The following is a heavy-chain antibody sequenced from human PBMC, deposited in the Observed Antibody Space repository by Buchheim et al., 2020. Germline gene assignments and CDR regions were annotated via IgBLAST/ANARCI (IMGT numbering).Heavy chain of an antibody. V-gene: IGHV4-30-4*01. Sequence: QVQLQESGPGLVKPSQTLSLTCTVSGGSISSGDYYWSWIRQPPGKGLEWIGYIYYSGSTYYNPSLKSRVTLSVATTKHQFSLKLSSVTAADTAVYYCARGTPYYYDSSGYYLWGQGTL. D-gene: IGHD3-22*01. CDR1: GGSISSGDYY. CDR2: IYYSGST. CDR3: ARGTPYYYDSSGYYL. J-gene: IGHJ4*02.